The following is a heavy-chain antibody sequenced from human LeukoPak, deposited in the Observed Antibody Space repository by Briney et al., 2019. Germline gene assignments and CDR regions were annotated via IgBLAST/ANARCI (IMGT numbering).Heavy chain of an antibody. CDR2: ISAYNGNT. D-gene: IGHD3-10*01. CDR1: GYTFTSYG. Sequence: ASVKVSCKASGYTFTSYGISWVRQAPGQGLEWMGWISAYNGNTNYAQKLQGRVTMTTDTSTSTAYMELRSLRSDDTAVYYCARGPRDTMVRGVANWFDPWGQGTLVTVSS. CDR3: ARGPRDTMVRGVANWFDP. J-gene: IGHJ5*02. V-gene: IGHV1-18*01.